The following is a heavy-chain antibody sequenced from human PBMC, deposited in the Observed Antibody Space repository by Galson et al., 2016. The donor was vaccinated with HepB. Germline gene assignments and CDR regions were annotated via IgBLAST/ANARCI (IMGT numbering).Heavy chain of an antibody. Sequence: SLRLSCAASGFTFSSYSMNWVRQAPGKGLEWVSSISSSSSYIYYADPVKGRFTISRDNAKNSLYLQMNSLRVEDTAIYYRARGLYAAILDVWGQGTTVTVSS. J-gene: IGHJ6*02. CDR3: ARGLYAAILDV. V-gene: IGHV3-21*01. D-gene: IGHD2-2*01. CDR1: GFTFSSYS. CDR2: ISSSSSYI.